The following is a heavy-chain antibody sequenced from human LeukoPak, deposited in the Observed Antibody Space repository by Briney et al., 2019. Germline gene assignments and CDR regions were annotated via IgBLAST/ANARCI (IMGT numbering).Heavy chain of an antibody. CDR2: ISSSSSTI. V-gene: IGHV3-48*01. D-gene: IGHD6-19*01. J-gene: IGHJ3*02. Sequence: PGGSLRLSCAASGFTFSSYSMNWVRQAPGKGLEWVSSISSSSSTIYYADSVKGRFTISRDNAKNSLYLQMNSLRAEDTAVYYCARDPFSSGWYSDDAFDIWGQGTMVTVSS. CDR3: ARDPFSSGWYSDDAFDI. CDR1: GFTFSSYS.